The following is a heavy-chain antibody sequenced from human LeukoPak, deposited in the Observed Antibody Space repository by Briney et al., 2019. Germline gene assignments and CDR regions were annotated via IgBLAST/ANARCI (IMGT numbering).Heavy chain of an antibody. J-gene: IGHJ4*02. V-gene: IGHV1-2*02. CDR1: GYTFTGYY. CDR2: INPNSGGT. CDR3: ARGAHYYYDSSGYYRSFDY. Sequence: ASVKVSCKASGYTFTGYYMHWVRQAPGQGLEWMGWINPNSGGTNYAQKFQGRVTMTRDMSTSTVYMELSSLRSEDTAVYYCARGAHYYYDSSGYYRSFDYWGQGTLVTVSS. D-gene: IGHD3-22*01.